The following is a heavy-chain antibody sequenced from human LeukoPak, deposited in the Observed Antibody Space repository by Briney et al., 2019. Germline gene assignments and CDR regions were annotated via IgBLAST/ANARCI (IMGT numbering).Heavy chain of an antibody. CDR3: ARNTIWTGYYAFDF. V-gene: IGHV4-59*01. D-gene: IGHD3/OR15-3a*01. CDR2: IYYSGST. J-gene: IGHJ3*01. CDR1: GGSISSYY. Sequence: SETLSLTCTVSGGSISSYYWSWIRQPPGKGLEWIGYIYYSGSTNYNPSLKSRVTISVDTSKNQFSLKLSSVTAADTAVYYCARNTIWTGYYAFDFWGQGTLVTVSS.